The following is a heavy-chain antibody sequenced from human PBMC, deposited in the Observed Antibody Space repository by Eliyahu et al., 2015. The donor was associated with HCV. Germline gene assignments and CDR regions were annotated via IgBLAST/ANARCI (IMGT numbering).Heavy chain of an antibody. CDR1: GDSISSSGYY. V-gene: IGHV4-39*07. CDR3: ARDLREQWLWANYFDY. CDR2: IYYSGXT. D-gene: IGHD6-19*01. J-gene: IGHJ4*02. Sequence: QLQLQESGPGLXKTSETXSLTCNVXGDSISSSGYYWGWIRQPPGXGLEWIGSIYYSGXTYYXPSLKSRVTISVDTSKNHFSLTLTSVTAADTAVYYCARDLREQWLWANYFDYWGRGTLVTVSS.